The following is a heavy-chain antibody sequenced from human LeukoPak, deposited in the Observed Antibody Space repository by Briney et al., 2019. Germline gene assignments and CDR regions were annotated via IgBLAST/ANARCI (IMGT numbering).Heavy chain of an antibody. Sequence: GGSLRLSCAASGFTFSSYSMNWVRQAPGKGLEWVSSISSSSSYIYYADSVKGRFTISRDNAKNSLYPQMNSLRAEDTAVYYCARDNVDTAKFYYFDYWGQGTLVTVSS. CDR3: ARDNVDTAKFYYFDY. D-gene: IGHD5-18*01. CDR2: ISSSSSYI. J-gene: IGHJ4*02. CDR1: GFTFSSYS. V-gene: IGHV3-21*01.